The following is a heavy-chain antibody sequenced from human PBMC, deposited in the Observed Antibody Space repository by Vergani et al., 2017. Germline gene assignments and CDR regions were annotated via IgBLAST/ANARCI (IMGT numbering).Heavy chain of an antibody. CDR3: ARGGQQLVVDWFDP. Sequence: QLQLQESGPGLVKPSETLSLTCTVSGGSISSYYWSWIRQPPGKGLEWIGRIYTSGSTNYNPSLKSRVTISVDTSKNQVSLKLSSVAAADTAVDYCARGGQQLVVDWFDPWGQGTLVTVSS. D-gene: IGHD6-13*01. CDR1: GGSISSYY. J-gene: IGHJ5*02. V-gene: IGHV4-4*08. CDR2: IYTSGST.